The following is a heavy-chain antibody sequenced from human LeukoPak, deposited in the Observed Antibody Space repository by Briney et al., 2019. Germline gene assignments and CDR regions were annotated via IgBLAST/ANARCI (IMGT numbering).Heavy chain of an antibody. D-gene: IGHD3-10*01. CDR3: AASPYYGSGSYYEAPFDY. CDR1: GGSISSYY. V-gene: IGHV4-59*01. Sequence: SETLSLTCTVSGGSISSYYWSWIRQPPGKGLEWIGYIYYSGSTNYNPSLKSRVTISADTSKNQFSLKLSSVTAADTAVYYCAASPYYGSGSYYEAPFDYWGQGTLVTVSS. J-gene: IGHJ4*02. CDR2: IYYSGST.